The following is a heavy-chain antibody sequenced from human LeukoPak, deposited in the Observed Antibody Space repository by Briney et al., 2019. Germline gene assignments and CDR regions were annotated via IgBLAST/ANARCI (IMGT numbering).Heavy chain of an antibody. CDR3: ARGATVNPYYYGSGSYADY. D-gene: IGHD3-10*01. V-gene: IGHV1-18*01. J-gene: IGHJ4*02. Sequence: ASVKVSCKASGYTFTSYGISSVRQAPGQGLEWMGWISAYNGNTNYAQKLQGGVTMTTDTSTSTAYMELRSLRSDDTAVYYCARGATVNPYYYGSGSYADYWGQGTLVTVSS. CDR2: ISAYNGNT. CDR1: GYTFTSYG.